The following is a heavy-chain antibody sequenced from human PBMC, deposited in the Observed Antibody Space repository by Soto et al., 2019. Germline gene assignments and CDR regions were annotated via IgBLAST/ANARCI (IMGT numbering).Heavy chain of an antibody. CDR3: ATGYCSGGSCYYYYYYGMDV. CDR1: GYTFTSYG. J-gene: IGHJ6*02. CDR2: ISAYNGNT. V-gene: IGHV1-18*01. Sequence: ASVKVSCKASGYTFTSYGISWVRQAPGQGLEWMGWISAYNGNTNYAQKLQGRVTMTTDTSTSTAYMELRSLRSDDTAVYYCATGYCSGGSCYYYYYYGMDVWGQGTTVTVSS. D-gene: IGHD2-15*01.